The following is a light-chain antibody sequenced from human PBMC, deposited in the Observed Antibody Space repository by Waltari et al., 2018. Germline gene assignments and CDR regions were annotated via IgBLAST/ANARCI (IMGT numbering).Light chain of an antibody. CDR2: GYL. V-gene: IGLV1-40*01. CDR3: QSYDSSLSGFWV. J-gene: IGLJ3*02. CDR1: SSNIGAGYD. Sequence: QSVLTQPPSVSGAPGQRVTISCTGSSSNIGAGYDVHWYQQLPGTAPKLLIYGYLTRPSGVPDRFSGSRSGTSASLAITGLQAEDDADYYCQSYDSSLSGFWVFGGGTKLTVL.